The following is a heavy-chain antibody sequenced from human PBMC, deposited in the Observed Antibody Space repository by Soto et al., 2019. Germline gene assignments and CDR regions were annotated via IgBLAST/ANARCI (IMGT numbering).Heavy chain of an antibody. J-gene: IGHJ4*02. CDR3: ARDGGRHSGGIDY. D-gene: IGHD1-26*01. CDR2: IIPIFGTA. CDR1: GGTFSSYS. V-gene: IGHV1-69*01. Sequence: QVQLVQSGAEVKKPGSSVTVSCKASGGTFSSYSINWFRQAPGQGLEWMGEIIPIFGTANYAQKFQGRVTITADESTSTAYMELSSLRSEDTAVYYCARDGGRHSGGIDYWGQGTLVTVSS.